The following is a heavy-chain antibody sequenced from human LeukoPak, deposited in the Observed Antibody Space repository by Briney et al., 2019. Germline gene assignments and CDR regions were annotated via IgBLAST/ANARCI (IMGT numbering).Heavy chain of an antibody. Sequence: NTSETLSLTCTVSGGSISSYYWSWIRQPPGKGLEWIGYIYYSGSTNYNPSLKSRVTISVDTSKNQFSLKLSSVTAADTAVYYCARRGYSYAYFDYWGQGTLVTVSS. CDR2: IYYSGST. CDR3: ARRGYSYAYFDY. V-gene: IGHV4-59*08. CDR1: GGSISSYY. D-gene: IGHD5-18*01. J-gene: IGHJ4*02.